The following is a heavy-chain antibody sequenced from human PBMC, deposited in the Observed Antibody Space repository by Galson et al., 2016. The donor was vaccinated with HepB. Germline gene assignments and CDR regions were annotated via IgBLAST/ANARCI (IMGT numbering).Heavy chain of an antibody. CDR2: ISSSSSTI. CDR3: AREGYSSGHCGAFDI. J-gene: IGHJ3*02. V-gene: IGHV3-48*04. D-gene: IGHD6-19*01. CDR1: GFTFSSYS. Sequence: SLRLSCAASGFTFSSYSMSWVRQAPGRGLEWVSYISSSSSTIYYADSVKGRFIVSRDNSENTLYLQMNSLRADDTALYFCAREGYSSGHCGAFDIWGRGTVVAVSS.